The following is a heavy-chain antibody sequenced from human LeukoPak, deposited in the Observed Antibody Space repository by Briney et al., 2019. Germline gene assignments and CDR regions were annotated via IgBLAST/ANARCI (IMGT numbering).Heavy chain of an antibody. D-gene: IGHD6-13*01. CDR1: GGSISSGSYY. Sequence: SQTLSLTCTVSGGSISSGSYYWSWIRQPAGKGLEWIGRIYTSGSTNYNPSLKSRVTISVDTSKNQFSLKLSSVTAADTAVYYCARDRVGQQLVGRKNNYYYMDVWGKGTTVTISS. V-gene: IGHV4-61*02. CDR2: IYTSGST. CDR3: ARDRVGQQLVGRKNNYYYMDV. J-gene: IGHJ6*03.